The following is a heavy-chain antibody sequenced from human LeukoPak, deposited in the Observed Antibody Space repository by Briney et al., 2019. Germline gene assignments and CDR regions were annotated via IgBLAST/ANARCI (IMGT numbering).Heavy chain of an antibody. D-gene: IGHD6-13*01. CDR3: AKGGDSSSWYGGVDY. V-gene: IGHV3-20*04. J-gene: IGHJ4*02. CDR1: GFTFDDHG. CDR2: INWNGGST. Sequence: GGSLRLSCAASGFTFDDHGMSWVRQVPGKGLEWVSGINWNGGSTAYVDSVKGRFTISRDNSKNTLYLQMNSLRAEDTAVYYCAKGGDSSSWYGGVDYWGQGTLVTVSS.